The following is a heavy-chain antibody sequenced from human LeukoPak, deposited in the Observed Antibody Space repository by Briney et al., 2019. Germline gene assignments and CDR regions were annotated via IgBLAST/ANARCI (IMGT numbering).Heavy chain of an antibody. D-gene: IGHD6-19*01. J-gene: IGHJ3*01. CDR1: GFTFSSYW. CDR3: SSSLGYYSGPGGAFDV. Sequence: GGSLRLSCAASGFTFSSYWLSWVRQAPGKGLEWVAFIRYDGSNKYYADSVKGRFTISRDNSKNTLYLQMNSLRPEDTALYYCSSSLGYYSGPGGAFDVWGQGTMVTVSS. V-gene: IGHV3-30*02. CDR2: IRYDGSNK.